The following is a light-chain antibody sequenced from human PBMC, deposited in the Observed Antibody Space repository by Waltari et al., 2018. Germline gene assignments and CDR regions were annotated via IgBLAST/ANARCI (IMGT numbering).Light chain of an antibody. Sequence: SALTQPDSVSGSPGQSITISCSGVSSDSGAYNYVSWYRRHPGEAPKVIIYDVSNRTSGVSNRFSGSKSGSTASLTISGLQPEDEAVYYCSSFTSSTTGIFGGGTKLTVL. CDR3: SSFTSSTTGI. CDR1: SSDSGAYNY. J-gene: IGLJ2*01. CDR2: DVS. V-gene: IGLV2-14*03.